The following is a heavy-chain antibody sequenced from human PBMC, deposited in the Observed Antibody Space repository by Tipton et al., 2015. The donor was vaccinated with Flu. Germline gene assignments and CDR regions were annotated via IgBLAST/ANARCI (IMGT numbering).Heavy chain of an antibody. CDR2: INPSGSYT. CDR3: ASGYDSSGYFY. V-gene: IGHV1-46*02. CDR1: GGNFNTDP. Sequence: QLVQSGAEVKKSGSSVKVSCKASGGNFNTDPISWVRQTPGQGLEWMGVINPSGSYTNSAQKFQDRVTMTRDTSTSTVYMDLSSLRYEDTAVYYCASGYDSSGYFYWGQGTLVTVSS. D-gene: IGHD3-22*01. J-gene: IGHJ4*02.